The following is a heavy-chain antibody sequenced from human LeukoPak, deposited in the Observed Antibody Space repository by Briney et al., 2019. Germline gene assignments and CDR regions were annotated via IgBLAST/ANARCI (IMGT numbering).Heavy chain of an antibody. CDR1: GGTFSSYA. V-gene: IGHV1-69*13. J-gene: IGHJ2*01. CDR2: IIPIFGTA. CDR3: ARDPTPGGEFSDWYFDL. D-gene: IGHD3-16*02. Sequence: ASVKVSCKASGGTFSSYAISWVRQAPGQGLEWMGGIIPIFGTANYAQKFQGRVTITADESTSTAYMELSSLRSEDTAVYYYARDPTPGGEFSDWYFDLWGRGTLVTVPS.